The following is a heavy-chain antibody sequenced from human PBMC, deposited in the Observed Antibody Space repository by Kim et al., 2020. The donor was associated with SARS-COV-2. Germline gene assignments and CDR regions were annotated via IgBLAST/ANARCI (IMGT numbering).Heavy chain of an antibody. D-gene: IGHD6-13*01. V-gene: IGHV3-48*03. CDR2: ISGSGGRI. J-gene: IGHJ6*02. CDR1: GFPFGSYE. Sequence: GGSLRLSCAASGFPFGSYEMNWVRKAPGKGLEWVSYISGSGGRIYYADSLKGRFIISRDSAKNSLYLQMNSLRAEDTAVYYCARGERSSSWYTYGMDVWGQGTTVTVSS. CDR3: ARGERSSSWYTYGMDV.